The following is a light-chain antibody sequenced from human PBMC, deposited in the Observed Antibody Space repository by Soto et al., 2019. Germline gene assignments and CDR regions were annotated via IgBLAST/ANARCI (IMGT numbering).Light chain of an antibody. CDR1: QSVSSN. Sequence: EIVMTQSPATLSVSPRERATLSCRASQSVSSNLAWYQQKPGQAPRLLIYGASTRATGIPARFSGSGSGKEFTLTISSLQSEDFAVYYCQQYNNWPPWTFGQGTKVEIK. V-gene: IGKV3-15*01. CDR2: GAS. J-gene: IGKJ1*01. CDR3: QQYNNWPPWT.